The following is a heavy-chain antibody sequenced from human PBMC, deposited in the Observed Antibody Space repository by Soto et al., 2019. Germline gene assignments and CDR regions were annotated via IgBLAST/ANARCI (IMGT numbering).Heavy chain of an antibody. CDR1: GYSISSSNW. CDR3: ARREIQGPIDY. D-gene: IGHD1-26*01. V-gene: IGHV4-28*01. Sequence: PSETLSLTCAVSGYSISSSNWWCWIRQPPGKGLEWIGYIYYSGTTYYNPSLKSRVTMSVDTSKNQFSLKLTSVAAVDTAVYYCARREIQGPIDYWGQGTLVTVSS. J-gene: IGHJ4*02. CDR2: IYYSGTT.